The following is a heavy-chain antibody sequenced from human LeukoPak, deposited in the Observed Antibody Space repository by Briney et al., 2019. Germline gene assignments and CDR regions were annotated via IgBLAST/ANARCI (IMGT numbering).Heavy chain of an antibody. CDR3: AGGSGWYEDAFDI. Sequence: ASVKVSCKASGYTFTGYYMHWVRQAPGQGLEWMGRINPNSGGTNYAQKFQGRVTMTRDTSISTAYMELSRLRSDDTAVYYCAGGSGWYEDAFDIWGQGTMVTVSS. J-gene: IGHJ3*02. D-gene: IGHD6-19*01. CDR2: INPNSGGT. V-gene: IGHV1-2*06. CDR1: GYTFTGYY.